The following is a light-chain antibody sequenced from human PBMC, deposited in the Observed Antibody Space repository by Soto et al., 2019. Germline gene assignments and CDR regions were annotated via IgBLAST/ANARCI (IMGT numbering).Light chain of an antibody. J-gene: IGKJ2*01. Sequence: EIVLTQSPGTLSLSPGERATLSCRPNQRINSNYLAWYQQKPGQAPRLLIFGASSRATGIPDRFSGRGSGTDFTLTISRLEPEDFAVYYCQHYGGSPPYTFGQRTRLEIK. CDR2: GAS. CDR1: QRINSNY. CDR3: QHYGGSPPYT. V-gene: IGKV3-20*01.